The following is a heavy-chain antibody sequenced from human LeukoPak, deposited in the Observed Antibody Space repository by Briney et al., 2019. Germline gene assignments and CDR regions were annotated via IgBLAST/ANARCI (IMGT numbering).Heavy chain of an antibody. V-gene: IGHV4-39*01. CDR1: GGSISSSSYY. Sequence: SETLSLTCTVSGGSISSSSYYWGWIRQPPGKGLEWIGGIYYSGSTYYNPSLKSRVTISVDTSRNQFSLKLSSVTAADTAVYYCARKDSVPSGSYFPAPAAFDYWGQGTLVTVSS. CDR3: ARKDSVPSGSYFPAPAAFDY. D-gene: IGHD1-26*01. CDR2: IYYSGST. J-gene: IGHJ4*02.